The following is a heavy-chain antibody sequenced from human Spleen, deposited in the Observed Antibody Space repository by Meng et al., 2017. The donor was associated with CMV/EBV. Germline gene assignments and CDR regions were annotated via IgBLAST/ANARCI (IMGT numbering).Heavy chain of an antibody. CDR2: IYYSGST. D-gene: IGHD2-2*02. V-gene: IGHV4-39*07. CDR3: ARAREYCSSTSCYTYNDY. CDR1: ISSSTSD. Sequence: ISSSTSDWGWFRQPPGKGLEWIGNIYYSGSTYYNPSLKSRVTISVDTSKNQFSLKLSSVTAADTAVYYCARAREYCSSTSCYTYNDYWGQGTLVTVSS. J-gene: IGHJ4*02.